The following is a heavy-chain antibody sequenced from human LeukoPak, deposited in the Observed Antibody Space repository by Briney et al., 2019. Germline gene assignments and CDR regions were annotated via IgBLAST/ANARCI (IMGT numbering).Heavy chain of an antibody. CDR2: IYYSGST. V-gene: IGHV4-59*08. Sequence: SETLSLTCAVYGGSFSSYYWSWIRQPPGKGLEWIGYIYYSGSTNYNPSLKSRVTISVDTSKNQFSLKLSSVTAADTAVYYCARTIDSSGYYFDYWGQGTLVTVSS. D-gene: IGHD3-22*01. CDR3: ARTIDSSGYYFDY. J-gene: IGHJ4*02. CDR1: GGSFSSYY.